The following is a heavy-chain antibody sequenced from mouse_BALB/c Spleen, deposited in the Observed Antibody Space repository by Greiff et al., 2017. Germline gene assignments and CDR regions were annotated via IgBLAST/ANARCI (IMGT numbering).Heavy chain of an antibody. CDR1: GYSFTGYF. Sequence: EVKLQQSGPELVKPGASVKISCKASGYSFTGYFMNWVMQSHGKSLEWIGRINPYNGDTFYNQKFKGKATLTVDKSSSTAHMELRSLASEDSAVYYCARSPVVDPFDYWGQGTTLTVSS. D-gene: IGHD1-1*01. J-gene: IGHJ2*01. CDR3: ARSPVVDPFDY. V-gene: IGHV1-20*02. CDR2: INPYNGDT.